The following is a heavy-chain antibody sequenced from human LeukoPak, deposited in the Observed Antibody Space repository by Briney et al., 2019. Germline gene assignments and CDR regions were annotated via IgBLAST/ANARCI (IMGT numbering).Heavy chain of an antibody. J-gene: IGHJ5*02. CDR2: INHSGST. CDR3: APRGDIEHSYGYGKWFDP. V-gene: IGHV4-34*01. Sequence: AETLSLTCAVYGGSFSGYYWSWIRQPPGKGLEWIGEINHSGSTNYNASLKSRVTISVDTSKNQFSLRLSSVTAADTAVYYCAPRGDIEHSYGYGKWFDPWGQGTRVTVFS. D-gene: IGHD5-18*01. CDR1: GGSFSGYY.